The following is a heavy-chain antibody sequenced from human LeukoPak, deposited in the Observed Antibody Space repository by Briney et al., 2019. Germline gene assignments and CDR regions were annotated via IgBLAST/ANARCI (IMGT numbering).Heavy chain of an antibody. V-gene: IGHV4-4*02. D-gene: IGHD4-11*01. CDR1: GDSINSRHW. Sequence: SETLSLTCTVSGDSINSRHWWSWVRQPPGKGLEWIGEIYHSGITNYNPSLNSRVTISVDTSKNQFSLKLTSVTAADTAVYFCARETLDYPDYWGQGTLVTVSS. J-gene: IGHJ4*02. CDR2: IYHSGIT. CDR3: ARETLDYPDY.